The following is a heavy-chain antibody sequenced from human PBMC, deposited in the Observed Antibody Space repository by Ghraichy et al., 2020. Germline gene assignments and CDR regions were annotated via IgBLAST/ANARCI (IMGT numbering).Heavy chain of an antibody. CDR2: IYYSGST. CDR1: GGSISSYY. D-gene: IGHD6-13*01. CDR3: VRGYSSSWYHWFDP. J-gene: IGHJ5*02. V-gene: IGHV4-59*01. Sequence: SQTLSLTCTVSGGSISSYYWSWIRQPPGKGLEWIGHIYYSGSTNYNPSLKSRVTISVDTSKNQFSLKLSSVTAADTAVYYCVRGYSSSWYHWFDPWCQGTLVTVSS.